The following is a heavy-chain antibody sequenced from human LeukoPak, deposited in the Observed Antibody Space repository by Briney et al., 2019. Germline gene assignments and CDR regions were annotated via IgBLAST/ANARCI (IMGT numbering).Heavy chain of an antibody. V-gene: IGHV3-7*01. D-gene: IGHD3-10*01. J-gene: IGHJ4*02. CDR3: AKVAKYYYGSETYYFFEH. Sequence: LPGGSLRLSCAASGFTFTTYWMSWVRQAPGKGLEWVANINQDGTEKYYVDSVKGRFTISRDNAKNSLDLQMNSLRVEDTAVYYCAKVAKYYYGSETYYFFEHWGQGTPVTASS. CDR1: GFTFTTYW. CDR2: INQDGTEK.